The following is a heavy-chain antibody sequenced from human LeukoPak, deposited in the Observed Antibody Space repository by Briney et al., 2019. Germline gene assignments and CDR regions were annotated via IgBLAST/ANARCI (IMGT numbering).Heavy chain of an antibody. Sequence: GASVKVSCNASGHTFTDYHIHWVRQAPGQGLEWMGWINPNSGGTNYAEKFQGRVTMTRDTSITTAYMELSGLRSADTAVYYCARFRHVAVAGTPHFDFWGQGTLVTFSS. CDR3: ARFRHVAVAGTPHFDF. V-gene: IGHV1-2*02. J-gene: IGHJ4*02. CDR1: GHTFTDYH. CDR2: INPNSGGT. D-gene: IGHD6-19*01.